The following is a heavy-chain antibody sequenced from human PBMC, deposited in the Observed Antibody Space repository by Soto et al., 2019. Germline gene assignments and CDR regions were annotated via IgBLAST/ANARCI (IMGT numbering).Heavy chain of an antibody. V-gene: IGHV1-69*06. Sequence: QVQLVQSGAEVKKPGSSVKVSCRASGGTFSNYGISWVRQAPGEGLEWMGGIIPIFGTRNHAQKFQGRVTITADKSTSTAYMELSSLRSEDTALYYCARGSGYDNGGAFDIWGQGTMVTVSS. CDR2: IIPIFGTR. CDR1: GGTFSNYG. D-gene: IGHD3-22*01. CDR3: ARGSGYDNGGAFDI. J-gene: IGHJ3*02.